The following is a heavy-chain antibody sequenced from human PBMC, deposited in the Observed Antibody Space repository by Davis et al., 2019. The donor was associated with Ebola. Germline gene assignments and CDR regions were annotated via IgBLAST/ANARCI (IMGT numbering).Heavy chain of an antibody. CDR2: IYPGDSDT. D-gene: IGHD3-22*01. J-gene: IGHJ4*02. CDR1: GHDFTSYW. Sequence: GESLKISCKVSGHDFTSYWIAWVRQMPGKGLQWMGSIYPGDSDTRYNPSLEGQVTVSADKSITTAYLQWRSLKASDTAMYYCVRMGYYYDTSGSRRRPYFDDWGQGTLVTVSS. CDR3: VRMGYYYDTSGSRRRPYFDD. V-gene: IGHV5-51*01.